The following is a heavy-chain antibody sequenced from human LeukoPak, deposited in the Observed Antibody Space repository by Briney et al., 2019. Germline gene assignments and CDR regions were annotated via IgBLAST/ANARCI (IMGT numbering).Heavy chain of an antibody. CDR2: TYYRSTWYN. Sequence: SQTLSLTCAISGDSVSSNSVTWNWIRQSPSRGLEWLGRTYYRSTWYNDYAVSVRGRITVNPDTSKNQFSLKLTSVTAADTAVYYCARDDYGGTSDSFDPWGQGTLVTVSS. D-gene: IGHD4-23*01. CDR1: GDSVSSNSVT. CDR3: ARDDYGGTSDSFDP. V-gene: IGHV6-1*01. J-gene: IGHJ5*02.